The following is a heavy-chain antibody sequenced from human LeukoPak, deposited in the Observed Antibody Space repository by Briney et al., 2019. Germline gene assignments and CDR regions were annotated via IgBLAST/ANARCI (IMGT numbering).Heavy chain of an antibody. V-gene: IGHV1-69*13. CDR3: ASRRPPCCSSTGCYKDYYYYYMDV. CDR1: GGTFSSYA. D-gene: IGHD2-2*02. J-gene: IGHJ6*03. Sequence: GASVKVSCKASGGTFSSYAISWVRQAPGQGLEWMGGIIPIFGTANYAQKFQGRVTITADESTSTAYMELSSLRSEDTAVYYCASRRPPCCSSTGCYKDYYYYYMDVWGKGTTVTVSS. CDR2: IIPIFGTA.